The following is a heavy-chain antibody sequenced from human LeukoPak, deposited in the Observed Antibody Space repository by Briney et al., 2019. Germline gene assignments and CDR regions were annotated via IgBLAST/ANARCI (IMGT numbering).Heavy chain of an antibody. CDR2: IYHSGST. Sequence: SETLSLACTVSGYSISSGYYWGWIRQPPGKGLEWIGSIYHSGSTYYNPSLKSRVTISVDTSKNQFSLKLSSVTAADTAVYYCAREYYDYVWGTSETVPNYFDYWGQGTLVTVSS. CDR3: AREYYDYVWGTSETVPNYFDY. V-gene: IGHV4-38-2*02. D-gene: IGHD3-16*01. J-gene: IGHJ4*02. CDR1: GYSISSGYY.